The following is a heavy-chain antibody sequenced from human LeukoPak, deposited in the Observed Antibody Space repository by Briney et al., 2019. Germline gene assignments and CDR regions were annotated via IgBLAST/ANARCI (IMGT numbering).Heavy chain of an antibody. CDR1: GFTFSGSA. CDR2: IRSKANSYAT. D-gene: IGHD4-23*01. Sequence: GGSLRLSCAASGFTFSGSAMHWVRQASGKGLEWVGRIRSKANSYATAYAASVKGRFTISRDDSKNTAYLQMNSLKTEDTAVYYCTRHDYGGNSDFDYWGQGTLVTVSS. J-gene: IGHJ4*02. V-gene: IGHV3-73*01. CDR3: TRHDYGGNSDFDY.